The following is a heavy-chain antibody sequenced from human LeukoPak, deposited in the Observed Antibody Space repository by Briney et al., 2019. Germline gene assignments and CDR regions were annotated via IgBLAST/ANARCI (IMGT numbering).Heavy chain of an antibody. CDR1: GFTFNNYW. V-gene: IGHV3-7*01. J-gene: IGHJ6*02. CDR2: IKHDGSEK. Sequence: GGSLRLSCVASGFTFNNYWMTWVRQAPGKGLEWVATIKHDGSEKYYVDSVKGRFTISRDNGKNSLYLQMNGLRAEDTAVYYCTRGGIWGMDVWGQGTTVIVSS. D-gene: IGHD1-26*01. CDR3: TRGGIWGMDV.